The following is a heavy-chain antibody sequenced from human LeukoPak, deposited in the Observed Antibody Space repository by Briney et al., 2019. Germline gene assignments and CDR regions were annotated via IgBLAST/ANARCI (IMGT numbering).Heavy chain of an antibody. CDR1: GFTFSSYA. D-gene: IGHD6-13*01. CDR3: AKAPTTTRWPQQFDY. CDR2: ISGSGGST. J-gene: IGHJ4*02. Sequence: GGSLRLSCAASGFTFSSYAMSWVRQAPGKGLEGVSAISGSGGSTYYADSVKGRFTISRDNSKNTLYLQMNSLRAEDTAVYYCAKAPTTTRWPQQFDYWGQGTLVTVSS. V-gene: IGHV3-23*01.